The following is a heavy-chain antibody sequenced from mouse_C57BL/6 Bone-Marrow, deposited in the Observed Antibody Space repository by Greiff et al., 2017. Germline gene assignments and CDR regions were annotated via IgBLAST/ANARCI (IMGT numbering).Heavy chain of an antibody. D-gene: IGHD2-1*01. J-gene: IGHJ3*01. CDR1: GYTFTSYW. CDR3: PTSAYGNWGFAY. CDR2: INPSSGYT. Sequence: VQLVESGAELAKPGASVKLSCKASGYTFTSYWMHWVKQRPGQGLEWIGYINPSSGYTKYNQKFKDKATLTADKSSSTAYMQLSSLTYEDSAVYYCPTSAYGNWGFAYWGQGTLVTVSA. V-gene: IGHV1-7*01.